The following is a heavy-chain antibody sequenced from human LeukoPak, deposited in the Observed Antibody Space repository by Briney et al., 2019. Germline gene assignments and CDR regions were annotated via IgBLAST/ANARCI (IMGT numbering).Heavy chain of an antibody. D-gene: IGHD3-10*01. CDR1: GYTFTSYY. V-gene: IGHV1-8*02. CDR3: ARTYYYDSGSDNWFDP. CDR2: MNPNSGNT. Sequence: ASVKVSCKASGYTFTSYYMHWVRQATGQGLERMGWMNPNSGNTGYAQKFQGRVTMTRNTSISTAYMELSSLRSEDTAVYYCARTYYYDSGSDNWFDPWGQGTLVTVSS. J-gene: IGHJ5*02.